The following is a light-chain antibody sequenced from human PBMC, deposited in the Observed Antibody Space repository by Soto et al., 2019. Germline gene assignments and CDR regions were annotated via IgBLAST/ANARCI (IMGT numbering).Light chain of an antibody. Sequence: DIQMTQSPSSLSASVGDRVTITCRASQGISNNLAWYQQTPGKVPKLLIYAASTLQSVVPSRFSGSRFATDFTLTISSLQPEDVATYYCQNYNSVLQTFGQGTKVEI. CDR2: AAS. J-gene: IGKJ1*01. CDR3: QNYNSVLQT. CDR1: QGISNN. V-gene: IGKV1-27*01.